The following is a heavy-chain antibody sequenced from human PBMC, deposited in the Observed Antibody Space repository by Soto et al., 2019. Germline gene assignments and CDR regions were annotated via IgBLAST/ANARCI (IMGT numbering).Heavy chain of an antibody. Sequence: GGSLRLSCAGSGFTLTRSAVSWVRQAPGKGLEWVSAISGSGGATYYADSVKGRFTVSRDNSRNTVYLQVDSLRAEDTAVYYCARDPRPSYYYDSSGYYDVYWGQGTLVTVSS. CDR1: GFTLTRSA. V-gene: IGHV3-23*01. D-gene: IGHD3-22*01. J-gene: IGHJ4*02. CDR2: ISGSGGAT. CDR3: ARDPRPSYYYDSSGYYDVY.